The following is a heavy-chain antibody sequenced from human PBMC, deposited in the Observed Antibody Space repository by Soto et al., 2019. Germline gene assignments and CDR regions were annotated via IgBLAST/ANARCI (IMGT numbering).Heavy chain of an antibody. CDR3: ATRGCSYGFGDGYRYYFDY. J-gene: IGHJ4*02. Sequence: PSETLSLTCTVSGGSISSGDYYWSWIRQPPGKGLEWIGYIYYSGSTYYNPSLKSRVTISVDTSKNQFSLKLSSVTAADTAVYYCATRGCSYGFGDGYRYYFDYWGQGALVTVSS. D-gene: IGHD5-18*01. V-gene: IGHV4-30-4*01. CDR2: IYYSGST. CDR1: GGSISSGDYY.